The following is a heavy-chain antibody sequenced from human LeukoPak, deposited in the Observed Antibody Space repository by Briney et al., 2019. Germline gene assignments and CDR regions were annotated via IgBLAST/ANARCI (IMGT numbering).Heavy chain of an antibody. Sequence: SQTLSLTCTVSGGSISNDGYYWSWIRQHPGKGLEWIGYIYYSRITYYNPSLKSRVTISIDTSKNQFSLKLSSVTAADTALYYCARYSGTKRDFDYWGQGTLVTVSS. V-gene: IGHV4-31*03. CDR2: IYYSRIT. J-gene: IGHJ4*02. CDR1: GGSISNDGYY. CDR3: ARYSGTKRDFDY. D-gene: IGHD5-12*01.